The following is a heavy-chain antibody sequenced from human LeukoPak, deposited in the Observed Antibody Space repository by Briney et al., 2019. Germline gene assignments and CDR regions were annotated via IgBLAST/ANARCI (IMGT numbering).Heavy chain of an antibody. D-gene: IGHD1-26*01. CDR3: AGDYLLSRWFDP. J-gene: IGHJ5*02. CDR1: GGSISSGGYS. CDR2: IYYSGST. V-gene: IGHV4-31*03. Sequence: SQTLSLTCTVSGGSISSGGYSWSWIRQHPGKGLEWIGYIYYSGSTYYNPSLKSRVTISVDTSKNQFSLKLSSVTAADTAVYYCAGDYLLSRWFDPWGQGTLVTVSS.